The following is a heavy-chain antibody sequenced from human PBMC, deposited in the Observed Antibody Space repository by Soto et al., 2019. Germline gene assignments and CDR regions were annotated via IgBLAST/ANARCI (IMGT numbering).Heavy chain of an antibody. CDR1: GFAFSNAW. D-gene: IGHD3-3*01. J-gene: IGHJ5*02. CDR2: IKSKSDGGTT. Sequence: GGSLRLSCAVSGFAFSNAWMNWVRQAPGKGLEWVGRIKSKSDGGTTDYAAPVKGRFTISRDDSQNTLYLQMNSLKIEDTAVYYCTARPNGYDFSWGQGTVVTVSS. CDR3: TARPNGYDFS. V-gene: IGHV3-15*07.